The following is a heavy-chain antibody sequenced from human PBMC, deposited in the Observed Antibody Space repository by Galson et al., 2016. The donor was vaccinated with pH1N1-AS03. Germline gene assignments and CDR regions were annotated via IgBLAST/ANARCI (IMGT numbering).Heavy chain of an antibody. V-gene: IGHV1-3*01. CDR3: ARTNYYHSSGDY. D-gene: IGHD3-22*01. CDR1: GYTFTNYA. CDR2: INADNTDT. Sequence: SCKASGYTFTNYAVHWVRQAPGQRLEWMGWINADNTDTKYSQKFQDRVTITRDTLATTAYMELSSLRSEDTAVYYCARTNYYHSSGDYWGQGTLVTVSS. J-gene: IGHJ4*02.